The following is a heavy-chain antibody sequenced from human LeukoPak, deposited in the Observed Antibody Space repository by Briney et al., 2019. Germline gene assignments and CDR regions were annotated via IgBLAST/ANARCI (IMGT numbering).Heavy chain of an antibody. V-gene: IGHV3-30*18. J-gene: IGHJ6*02. CDR2: ISYDGSNK. CDR3: GKPYYYVSSGSHHYYYGMDV. D-gene: IGHD3-22*01. Sequence: GGSLRLTCAASGFTFSSYGMHWVRQAPGKGLEWVAVISYDGSNKYYAYSVKGRFSISRDNSKNTPYLQKYSLRTEDTDVYYCGKPYYYVSSGSHHYYYGMDVWVQGITVTVCS. CDR1: GFTFSSYG.